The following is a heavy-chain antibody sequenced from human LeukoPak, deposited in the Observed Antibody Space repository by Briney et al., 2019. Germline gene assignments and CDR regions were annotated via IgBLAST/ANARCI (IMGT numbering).Heavy chain of an antibody. CDR3: ARARLTAPRLLAAAGRRHYYMDV. D-gene: IGHD6-13*01. V-gene: IGHV4-39*07. CDR1: GGSIRSSNYY. CDR2: FSNGGGT. J-gene: IGHJ6*03. Sequence: SETLSLTCTVSGGSIRSSNYYWGWVRQPPGKGPEFIGTFSNGGGTNYSPSLHSRVIIFADTSKNQFSLKLSSVTAADTAVYYCARARLTAPRLLAAAGRRHYYMDVWGKGTTVTVSS.